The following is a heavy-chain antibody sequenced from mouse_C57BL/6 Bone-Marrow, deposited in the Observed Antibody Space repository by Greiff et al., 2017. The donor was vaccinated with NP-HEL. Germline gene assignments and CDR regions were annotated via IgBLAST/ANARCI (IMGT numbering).Heavy chain of an antibody. Sequence: QVQLQQSGAELARPGASVKLSCKASGYTFTSYGISWVKQRTGQGLEWIGEIYPRSGNTYYNEKFKGKATLTADKSSSTAYMELRSLTSEDSAVYFCARLGRDFDDWGKGTTLTVSS. V-gene: IGHV1-81*01. J-gene: IGHJ2*01. CDR3: ARLGRDFDD. CDR2: IYPRSGNT. D-gene: IGHD4-1*01. CDR1: GYTFTSYG.